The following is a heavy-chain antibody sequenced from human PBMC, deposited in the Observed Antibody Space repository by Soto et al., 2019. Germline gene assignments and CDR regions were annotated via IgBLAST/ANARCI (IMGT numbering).Heavy chain of an antibody. J-gene: IGHJ4*02. D-gene: IGHD2-2*01. CDR1: GYSFSDYG. CDR3: ARSRSSAMVTPDY. Sequence: QVQLVQSGAEVKKPGASVKVSCKTSGYSFSDYGVTWVRQAPGEGPQWMGWSAAYNDDTDYAQRFQGRVTMTTDTSTSTAYMELSSLTSDDTAVYYCARSRSSAMVTPDYWGQRTLVTVSS. V-gene: IGHV1-18*01. CDR2: SAAYNDDT.